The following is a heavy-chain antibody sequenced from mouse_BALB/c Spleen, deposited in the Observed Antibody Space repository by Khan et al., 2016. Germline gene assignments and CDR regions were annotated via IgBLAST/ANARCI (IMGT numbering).Heavy chain of an antibody. D-gene: IGHD2-1*01. V-gene: IGHV1-77*01. CDR3: ARWSLRSSGV. J-gene: IGHJ1*01. CDR1: GYTFTDYV. Sequence: QVQLQQSGPELVKPGASVKMSCKASGYTFTDYVISWVKQRTGQGLEWIGELYPGSAGTYYNEKFKGKATLTADKYSNTAYKQLSSLTSEDSAVYCCARWSLRSSGVWGAGTTVTVSS. CDR2: LYPGSAGT.